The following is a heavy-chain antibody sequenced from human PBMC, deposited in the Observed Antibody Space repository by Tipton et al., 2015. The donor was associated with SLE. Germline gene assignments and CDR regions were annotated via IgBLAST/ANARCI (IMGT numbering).Heavy chain of an antibody. CDR3: AKRGKGVHY. V-gene: IGHV3-23*01. D-gene: IGHD3-16*01. CDR2: ISYSGSST. J-gene: IGHJ4*02. CDR1: GFSFSSYA. Sequence: SLRLSCETSGFSFSSYAMSWVRQPPGKGLEWVSGISYSGSSTYYVDSVKGRFTISRDNSKNTLYFQMNSLRAEDTAVYYCAKRGKGVHYWVRSALVSVSS.